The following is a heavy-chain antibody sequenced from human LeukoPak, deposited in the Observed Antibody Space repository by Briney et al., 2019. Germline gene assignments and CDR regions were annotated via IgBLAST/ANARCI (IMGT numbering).Heavy chain of an antibody. CDR3: ARAGNYYDSSGYGPLGY. V-gene: IGHV1-18*01. Sequence: GASVKVSCKASGYTFTSYGISWVRQAPGQGLEWMGWISAYNGNTNYAQKLQGRVTITRDTSASTAYMELSSLRSEDTAVYYCARAGNYYDSSGYGPLGYWGQGTLVTVSS. CDR2: ISAYNGNT. D-gene: IGHD3-22*01. CDR1: GYTFTSYG. J-gene: IGHJ4*02.